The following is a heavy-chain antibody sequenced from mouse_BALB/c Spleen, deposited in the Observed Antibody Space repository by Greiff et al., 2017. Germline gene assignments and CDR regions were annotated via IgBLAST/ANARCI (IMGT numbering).Heavy chain of an antibody. CDR3: ARWDYYGSSPFAY. CDR2: INPSNGRT. CDR1: GYTFTSYW. V-gene: IGHV1S81*02. Sequence: QVQLQQPGADLVKPGASVTLSCKASGYTFTSYWMHWVKQRPGQGLEWIGEINPSNGRTNYNEKFKSKATLTVDKSSSTAYMQLSSLTSEDSAVYYCARWDYYGSSPFAYWGQGTLVTVSA. J-gene: IGHJ3*01. D-gene: IGHD1-1*01.